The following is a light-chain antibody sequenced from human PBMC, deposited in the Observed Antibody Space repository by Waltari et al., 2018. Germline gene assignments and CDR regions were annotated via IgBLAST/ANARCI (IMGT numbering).Light chain of an antibody. CDR3: SSFTRSSTFV. CDR1: SSDVGVYNY. Sequence: QSALTQPASVSGSPGQSITISCTGTSSDVGVYNYVSWYQQLPGKVPKLMLYEVSKRPSVVSNRFSGSKSGYTASLTISGLQAEDEADYYCSSFTRSSTFVFGGGTKVTVL. J-gene: IGLJ3*02. CDR2: EVS. V-gene: IGLV2-14*03.